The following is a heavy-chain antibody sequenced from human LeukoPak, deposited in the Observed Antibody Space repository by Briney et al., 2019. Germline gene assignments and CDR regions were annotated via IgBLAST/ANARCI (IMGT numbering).Heavy chain of an antibody. J-gene: IGHJ4*02. CDR3: TTVGQSGYYDTSGYYYFDY. Sequence: GGTLRLSCAVSGFTFSNAWMCWVWQGQGQGLELDGSIKRKTDGGTTDYAAPVKGRFSISRDDSKNTLYLQMNSLKTEDTAVYYCTTVGQSGYYDTSGYYYFDYWGQGTLVTVSS. CDR1: GFTFSNAW. V-gene: IGHV3-15*01. D-gene: IGHD3-22*01. CDR2: IKRKTDGGTT.